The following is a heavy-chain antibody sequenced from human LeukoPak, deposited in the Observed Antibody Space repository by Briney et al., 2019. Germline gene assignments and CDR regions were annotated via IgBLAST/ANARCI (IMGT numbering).Heavy chain of an antibody. D-gene: IGHD5-18*01. CDR1: GGSISIYY. J-gene: IGHJ4*02. Sequence: SETLSLTCTVSGGSISIYYWSWIRQPPGKGLEWIGYIYYSGSTNYNPSLKSRVTISVDTSKNQFSLKLSSVTAADTAVYYCARQGGSYGYYYFDYWGQGTLVTVSS. CDR3: ARQGGSYGYYYFDY. CDR2: IYYSGST. V-gene: IGHV4-59*08.